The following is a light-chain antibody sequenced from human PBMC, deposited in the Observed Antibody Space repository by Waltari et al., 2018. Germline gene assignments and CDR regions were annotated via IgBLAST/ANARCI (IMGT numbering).Light chain of an antibody. Sequence: DIVMTQSPDSLAVSLGERATINCKSSQSVLHIPNNKNYLTWYQQKPGQPPNLLISWASTRESGVPDRFSGSGSGTDFTLTISSLQAEDVAVYYCQQSYSIPYTFGQGTKLEIK. CDR3: QQSYSIPYT. CDR1: QSVLHIPNNKNY. V-gene: IGKV4-1*01. J-gene: IGKJ2*01. CDR2: WAS.